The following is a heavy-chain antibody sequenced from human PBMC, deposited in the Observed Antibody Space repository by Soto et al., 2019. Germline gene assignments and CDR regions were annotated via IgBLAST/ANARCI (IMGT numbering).Heavy chain of an antibody. CDR1: GYTFTSYA. J-gene: IGHJ4*02. CDR2: INAGNGNT. D-gene: IGHD6-19*01. Sequence: QVQLVQSGAEEEKPGASVKVSCKASGYTFTSYAMHGVRQAPGQRLEWMGWINAGNGNTKYSQKFQGRVTITRDTSASTPYMELSSLRSEGTAVYYSARLTGWSFPDYWGQGTLVTVSS. CDR3: ARLTGWSFPDY. V-gene: IGHV1-3*05.